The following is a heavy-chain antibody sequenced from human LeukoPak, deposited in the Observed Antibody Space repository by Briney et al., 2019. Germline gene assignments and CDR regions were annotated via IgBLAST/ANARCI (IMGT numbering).Heavy chain of an antibody. D-gene: IGHD3-22*01. J-gene: IGHJ4*02. V-gene: IGHV3-30*04. Sequence: GGSLRLSCAASGFTFSDYAMHWVRQAPGKGLEWVAVISYDGSNKYYADSVEGRFTISRDDSKNTLYLQMNSLRTEDTAIYYCAGTPWYYYDSRGYPSDYWGQGTLVTVSS. CDR3: AGTPWYYYDSRGYPSDY. CDR1: GFTFSDYA. CDR2: ISYDGSNK.